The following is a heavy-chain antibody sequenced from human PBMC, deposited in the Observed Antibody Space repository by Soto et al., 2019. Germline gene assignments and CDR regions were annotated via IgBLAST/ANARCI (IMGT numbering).Heavy chain of an antibody. D-gene: IGHD4-17*01. CDR2: IYYSGST. Sequence: SETLSLTCTVSGGSISSHYWSWIRQPPGKGLEWIGYIYYSGSTNYNPSLKSRATISVDTSKNQFSLKLSSVTAADTAVYYCARGSGYGDSSFDYWGQGTLVTVSS. CDR1: GGSISSHY. V-gene: IGHV4-59*11. J-gene: IGHJ4*02. CDR3: ARGSGYGDSSFDY.